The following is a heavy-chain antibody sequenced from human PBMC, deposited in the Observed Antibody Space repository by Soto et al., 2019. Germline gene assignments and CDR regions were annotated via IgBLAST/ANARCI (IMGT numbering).Heavy chain of an antibody. Sequence: QVQLVQSGAEVKKPGSSVKVSCKASGGTFSSYAISWVRQAPGQGLEWMGGIIPIFGTANYAQKFQGIVTITADESTSTAYMELSSLRAEDTAVYYCASQIGYNWNYWYFDLWGRGTLVTVSS. V-gene: IGHV1-69*01. CDR3: ASQIGYNWNYWYFDL. J-gene: IGHJ2*01. CDR2: IIPIFGTA. CDR1: GGTFSSYA. D-gene: IGHD1-20*01.